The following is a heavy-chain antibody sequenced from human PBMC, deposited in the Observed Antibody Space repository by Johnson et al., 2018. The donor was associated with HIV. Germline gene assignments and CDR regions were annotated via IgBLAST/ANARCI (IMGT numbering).Heavy chain of an antibody. D-gene: IGHD3-10*01. CDR1: GFTFDDYA. CDR3: AKDMKGVISSDAFDI. J-gene: IGHJ3*02. Sequence: VQLVESGGGLVQPGRSLRLSCAASGFTFDDYAMHWVRQAPGKGLEWVSGISWNSGSIGYADSVKGRLTISRDNAKNSLYLQMNSLRAEDTALYYCAKDMKGVISSDAFDIWGQGTMVTVSS. CDR2: ISWNSGSI. V-gene: IGHV3-9*01.